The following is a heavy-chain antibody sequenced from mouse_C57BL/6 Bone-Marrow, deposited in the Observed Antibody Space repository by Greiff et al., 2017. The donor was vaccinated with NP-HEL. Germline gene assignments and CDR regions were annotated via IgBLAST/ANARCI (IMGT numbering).Heavy chain of an antibody. CDR3: ARHGYYGSGRAMDY. Sequence: EVQLQESGGGLVQPKGSLKLSCAASGFTFNTYAMHWVRQAPGQGLEWVARIRSKSSNYATYYADSLKDRFTISSDNAKNTLYLQMSSLKSEDTAMYYGARHGYYGSGRAMDYWGQGTSVTVSS. V-gene: IGHV10-3*01. CDR1: GFTFNTYA. J-gene: IGHJ4*01. D-gene: IGHD1-1*01. CDR2: IRSKSSNYAT.